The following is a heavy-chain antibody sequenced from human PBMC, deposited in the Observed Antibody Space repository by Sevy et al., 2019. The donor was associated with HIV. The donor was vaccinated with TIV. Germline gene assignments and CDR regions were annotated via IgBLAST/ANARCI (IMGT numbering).Heavy chain of an antibody. CDR3: AREGSDFWSGHYSGGAGYNWFDP. CDR1: GYTFTNYG. J-gene: IGHJ5*02. V-gene: IGHV1-18*01. CDR2: ISTYNGNT. D-gene: IGHD3-3*01. Sequence: ASVKVSCKASGYTFTNYGINWVRQAPGQGLEWMGWISTYNGNTHFAQKLQGRVTMTTDTSTSTAYMELRSLRSDDTAVYYCAREGSDFWSGHYSGGAGYNWFDPWGQGTLVTVSS.